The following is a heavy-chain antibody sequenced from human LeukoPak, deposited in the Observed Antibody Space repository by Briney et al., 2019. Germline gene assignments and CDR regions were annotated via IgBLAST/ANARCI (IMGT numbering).Heavy chain of an antibody. J-gene: IGHJ4*02. CDR3: TRGGGGSFPHY. D-gene: IGHD2-21*01. CDR2: SYRGDST. V-gene: IGHV3-53*01. CDR1: GFTVSSYF. Sequence: GGSLRLSCAASGFTVSSYFMSWVRQAPGEGLEWVSLSYRGDSTYYGDSVKGRFTISRDNPKNTLYLQMNSLRAEDTAVYYCTRGGGGSFPHYWGQGTLVTVSS.